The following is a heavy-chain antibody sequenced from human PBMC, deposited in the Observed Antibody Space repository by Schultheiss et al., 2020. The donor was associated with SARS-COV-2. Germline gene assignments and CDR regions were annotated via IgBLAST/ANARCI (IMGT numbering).Heavy chain of an antibody. CDR2: IYSGGST. D-gene: IGHD6-6*01. CDR3: ANGYSSSSLYCLV. J-gene: IGHJ4*02. Sequence: GSLRLSCAASGFTFSSYAMSWVRQAPGKGLEWVSVIYSGGSTYYADSVKGRFTISRDNSKNTLYLQMNSLRAEDTAVYYCANGYSSSSLYCLVWGQGTLVTVSS. V-gene: IGHV3-23*03. CDR1: GFTFSSYA.